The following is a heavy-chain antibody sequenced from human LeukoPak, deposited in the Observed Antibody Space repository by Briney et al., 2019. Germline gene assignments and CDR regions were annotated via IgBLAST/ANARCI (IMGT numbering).Heavy chain of an antibody. CDR1: GFTFSSYA. CDR2: ISGSGGST. V-gene: IGHV3-23*01. D-gene: IGHD2-15*01. J-gene: IGHJ4*02. CDR3: AKDFPARLRYCSGGSCRPFDY. Sequence: QPGGSLRLSCAASGFTFSSYAMSWVRQAPGKGLEWVSAISGSGGSTYYADSVKGRFTISRDNSKNTLYLQMNSLRAEDTAVYYCAKDFPARLRYCSGGSCRPFDYWGQGTLVTVSS.